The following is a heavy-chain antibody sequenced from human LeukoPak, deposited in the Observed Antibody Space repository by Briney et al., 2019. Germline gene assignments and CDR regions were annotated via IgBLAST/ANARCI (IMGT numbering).Heavy chain of an antibody. J-gene: IGHJ6*03. CDR2: ISGSGGST. Sequence: GGSLRLSCAPSGFTFSYYAMSWVRQAPGKGLEWVSAISGSGGSTYYADSVKGRFTISRDKSKNTLYLQMNSLRAEDTAVYYCAKSGSYMTYYYMDVWGKGTTVTVSS. CDR3: AKSGSYMTYYYMDV. CDR1: GFTFSYYA. D-gene: IGHD3-10*01. V-gene: IGHV3-23*01.